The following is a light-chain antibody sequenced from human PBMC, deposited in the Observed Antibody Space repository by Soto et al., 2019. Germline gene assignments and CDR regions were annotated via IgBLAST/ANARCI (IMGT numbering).Light chain of an antibody. CDR1: QSVSSN. V-gene: IGKV3D-15*01. CDR2: DAS. CDR3: QQYNNWPPIT. Sequence: EIVMTQSPAILSVXPGEXXTLSXRASQSVSSNLAWFQQKPGQTPRLLIYDASNRATGIPARFSGSGSGTDFTLTISSLEPEDFAVYYCQQYNNWPPITFGQGTRLEIK. J-gene: IGKJ5*01.